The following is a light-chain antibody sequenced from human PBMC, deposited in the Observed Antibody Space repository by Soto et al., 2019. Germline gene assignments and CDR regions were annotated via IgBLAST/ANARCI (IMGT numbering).Light chain of an antibody. Sequence: EIVLTQSPATLSLSPGERAALSCRASQNVYRYLAWYQQQPGQAPRLLIYDASIRATGIPARFSGSGSGTDFTLPISSLEPEDFAVYYCQQRSNWPAITFGQGTRLEIK. CDR2: DAS. J-gene: IGKJ5*01. CDR3: QQRSNWPAIT. CDR1: QNVYRY. V-gene: IGKV3-11*01.